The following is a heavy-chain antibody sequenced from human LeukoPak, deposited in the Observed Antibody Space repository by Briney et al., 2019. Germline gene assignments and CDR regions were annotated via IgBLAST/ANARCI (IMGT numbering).Heavy chain of an antibody. CDR1: GLSLSKSH. D-gene: IGHD3-22*01. Sequence: GGSLRLSCVGSGLSLSKSHMHWVRQAPGKGLEWVAVIWYDGSNKYYADSVKGRFTISRDNSKNTLYLQMNSLRAEDTAVYYCAREYYYDSSGYPAAFDYWGQGTLVTVSS. CDR3: AREYYYDSSGYPAAFDY. J-gene: IGHJ4*02. V-gene: IGHV3-33*08. CDR2: IWYDGSNK.